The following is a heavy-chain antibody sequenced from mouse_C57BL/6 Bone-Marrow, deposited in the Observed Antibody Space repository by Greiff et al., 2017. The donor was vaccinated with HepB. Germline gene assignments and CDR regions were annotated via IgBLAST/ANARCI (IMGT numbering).Heavy chain of an antibody. CDR3: ARDTTVVLDY. V-gene: IGHV3-6*01. D-gene: IGHD1-1*01. CDR2: ISYDGSN. Sequence: VQLQQSGPGLVKPSQSLSLTCSVPGYSITSGYYWNWIRQFPGNKLEWMGYISYDGSNNYNPSLKNRISITRDTSKNQFFLKLNSVTTEDTATYYCARDTTVVLDYWGQGTTLTVSS. J-gene: IGHJ2*01. CDR1: GYSITSGYY.